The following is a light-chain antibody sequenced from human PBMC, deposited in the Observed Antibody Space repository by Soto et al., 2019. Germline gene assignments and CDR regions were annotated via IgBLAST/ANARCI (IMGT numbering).Light chain of an antibody. J-gene: IGLJ3*02. CDR2: EVT. Sequence: QSALTQPASVSGSPGQSITIYCTGTSGDVAIYDLVSWYQQYPGKAPQLSIYEVTKRPSGVSNRFSGSKSGNTASLTISVLQAEDEGDYYCSSYAGTVTLVFGGGTKLTVL. V-gene: IGLV2-23*02. CDR1: SGDVAIYDL. CDR3: SSYAGTVTLV.